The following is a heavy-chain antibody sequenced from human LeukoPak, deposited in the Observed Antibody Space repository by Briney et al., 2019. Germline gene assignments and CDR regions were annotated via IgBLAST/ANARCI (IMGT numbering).Heavy chain of an antibody. Sequence: TGGSLRLSCAASGFTFSSYEMNWVRQTPGKGLEWVSYISSSGSTIYYADSVKGRFTISRDNAENSLYLQMNSLRAEDTAIYYCARGDYYYGMDVWGQGTTVTVSS. CDR3: ARGDYYYGMDV. CDR1: GFTFSSYE. V-gene: IGHV3-48*03. CDR2: ISSSGSTI. J-gene: IGHJ6*02.